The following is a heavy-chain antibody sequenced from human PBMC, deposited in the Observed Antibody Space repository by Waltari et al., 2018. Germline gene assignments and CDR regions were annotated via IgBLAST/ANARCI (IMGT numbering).Heavy chain of an antibody. J-gene: IGHJ4*02. CDR2: INTDGSST. D-gene: IGHD3-3*01. CDR1: GLPSSSSW. Sequence: EVQMVESGGDLVQPGGSLRLSCAASGLPSSSSWMHWARQGPGKGLVWVSRINTDGSSTSYADSVKGRFTISRDNAKNTMYLQMNSLRVEDTAVYYCAAFWSGREYWGQGTLVTVSS. CDR3: AAFWSGREY. V-gene: IGHV3-74*01.